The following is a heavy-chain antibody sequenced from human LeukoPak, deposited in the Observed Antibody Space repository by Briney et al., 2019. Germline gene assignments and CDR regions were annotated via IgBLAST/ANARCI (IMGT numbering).Heavy chain of an antibody. Sequence: PSETLSLTCTVSAGSVSSSSYYWSWIRQPPGKGLEWIGYIYYSQSTHYNPSLKSRVTISVDTSKNQFSLKLSSVTAADTAMYYCARDRLTTVTRYYGMDVWGKGTTVTVSS. J-gene: IGHJ6*04. CDR2: IYYSQST. D-gene: IGHD4-17*01. CDR1: AGSVSSSSYY. V-gene: IGHV4-61*01. CDR3: ARDRLTTVTRYYGMDV.